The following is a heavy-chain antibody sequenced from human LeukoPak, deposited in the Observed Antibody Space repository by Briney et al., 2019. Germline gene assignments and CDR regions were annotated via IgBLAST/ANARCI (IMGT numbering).Heavy chain of an antibody. J-gene: IGHJ4*02. D-gene: IGHD3-9*01. V-gene: IGHV3-30*02. CDR2: IQYDGRDK. Sequence: GGSLRLSCAASGFTFSTYGMHLVRQAPGKWLEWVAFIQYDGRDKYYTDSVKGRFTISRDNSKNTLYLQMNSLRAEDTAVYYCAKDQGYFTSAGYWGQGTLVTVSS. CDR1: GFTFSTYG. CDR3: AKDQGYFTSAGY.